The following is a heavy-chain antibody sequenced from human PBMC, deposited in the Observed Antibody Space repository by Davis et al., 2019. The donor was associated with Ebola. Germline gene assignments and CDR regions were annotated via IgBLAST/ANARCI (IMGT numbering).Heavy chain of an antibody. Sequence: ESLKISCAASGFTFGNAWMNWVRQAPGKGLEWVGRIRSKNDGGTTDYAAPLKGRFTISRDDSRSTLYLQMNSLKTEDTAVYYCVTDPTYGWQLLFDYWGQGILVTVSS. V-gene: IGHV3-15*07. CDR1: GFTFGNAW. D-gene: IGHD1-7*01. J-gene: IGHJ4*02. CDR2: IRSKNDGGTT. CDR3: VTDPTYGWQLLFDY.